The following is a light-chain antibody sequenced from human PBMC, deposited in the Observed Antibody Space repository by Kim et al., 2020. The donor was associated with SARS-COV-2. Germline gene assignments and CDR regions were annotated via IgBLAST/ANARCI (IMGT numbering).Light chain of an antibody. CDR1: SSNIGAGYD. Sequence: QRVNISWTGSSSNIGAGYDVHWYQQLPGTAPKLLIYGNSNRPSGVPDRFSGSKSGTSASLAITGLQAEDEADYYCQSYDSSLSGYVFGTGTKVTVL. CDR3: QSYDSSLSGYV. J-gene: IGLJ1*01. CDR2: GNS. V-gene: IGLV1-40*01.